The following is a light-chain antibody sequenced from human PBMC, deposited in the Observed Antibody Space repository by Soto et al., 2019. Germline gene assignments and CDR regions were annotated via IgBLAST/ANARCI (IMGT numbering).Light chain of an antibody. CDR1: SGHSSYA. J-gene: IGLJ2*01. V-gene: IGLV4-69*01. CDR2: LNSDGSH. CDR3: QTWGSGIRVV. Sequence: QPVLTQSPSASASLGASVKLTCTLSSGHSSYAIAWHQQQPEKGPRYLMKLNSDGSHSKGDGIPDRFSGSSSGAERYLSISSLQSEHEADYYCQTWGSGIRVVFGGGTQLTVL.